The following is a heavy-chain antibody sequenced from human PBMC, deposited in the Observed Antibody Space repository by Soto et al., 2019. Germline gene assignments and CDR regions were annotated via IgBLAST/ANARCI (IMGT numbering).Heavy chain of an antibody. D-gene: IGHD5-12*01. CDR3: AKTPGATAMIMTNWYFDL. CDR1: AFTFSTSV. CDR2: ISEDGSNK. V-gene: IGHV3-30*18. J-gene: IGHJ2*01. Sequence: QVQLVESGGGVVQPGRSLRLSWAASAFTFSTSVMHWVRQAPGKGLEWVAVISEDGSNKYYADSVKGRFTISRDSSKNTVSLQMNSLRDEDTAVYYCAKTPGATAMIMTNWYFDLWGRGTLVTVSS.